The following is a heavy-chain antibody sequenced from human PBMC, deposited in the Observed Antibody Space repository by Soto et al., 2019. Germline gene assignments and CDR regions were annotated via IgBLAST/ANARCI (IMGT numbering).Heavy chain of an antibody. CDR2: IWYDGSNK. D-gene: IGHD5-12*01. CDR3: ARRTGYNHPDY. J-gene: IGHJ4*02. CDR1: GFTFSSYG. Sequence: QTGGSLRLSCAASGFTFSSYGMHWVRQAPGKGLEWVAVIWYDGSNKYYADSVKGRFTISRDNSKNTLYLQMNSLRAEDTAVYYCARRTGYNHPDYWGQGTLVTVSS. V-gene: IGHV3-33*01.